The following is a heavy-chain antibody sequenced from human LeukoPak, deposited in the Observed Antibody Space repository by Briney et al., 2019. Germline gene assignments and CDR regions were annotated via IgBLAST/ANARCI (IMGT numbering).Heavy chain of an antibody. J-gene: IGHJ4*02. CDR1: GGTFSSNA. CDR3: ARETYSSGWLPSDY. CDR2: IIPILGIA. Sequence: SVKVSCKASGGTFSSNAISWVRQAPGQGLEWMGRIIPILGIANYAQKLQGRVTMTTDTSTSTAYMELRSLRSDDTAVYYCARETYSSGWLPSDYWGQGTLVTVSS. D-gene: IGHD6-19*01. V-gene: IGHV1-69*04.